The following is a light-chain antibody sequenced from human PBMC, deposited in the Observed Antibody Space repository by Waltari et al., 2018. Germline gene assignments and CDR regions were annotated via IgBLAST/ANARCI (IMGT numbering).Light chain of an antibody. CDR2: DAS. CDR1: QGISNY. J-gene: IGKJ3*01. V-gene: IGKV1-8*01. CDR3: QQYYGYPLT. Sequence: AIQITQSPSSLSASTGDKVTIPCRASQGISNYLAWYQQKPGKAPTLLIYDASTLQRGVPSRFSGSGSGTDFTLTISCLQSEDFATFYRQQYYGYPLTFGPGTKVGVK.